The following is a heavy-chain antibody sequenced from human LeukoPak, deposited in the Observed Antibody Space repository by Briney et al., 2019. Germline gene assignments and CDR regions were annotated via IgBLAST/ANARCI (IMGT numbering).Heavy chain of an antibody. Sequence: SETLSLTCTVSGGSISSYYWSWIRQPPGKGLEWIGYIYYSGSTNYNPSLKSRVTISVDKSKNQFSLKLSSVTAADTAVYCCASERHYYDSSGYYSDWFDPWGQGTLVTVSS. D-gene: IGHD3-22*01. CDR1: GGSISSYY. CDR2: IYYSGST. J-gene: IGHJ5*02. CDR3: ASERHYYDSSGYYSDWFDP. V-gene: IGHV4-59*12.